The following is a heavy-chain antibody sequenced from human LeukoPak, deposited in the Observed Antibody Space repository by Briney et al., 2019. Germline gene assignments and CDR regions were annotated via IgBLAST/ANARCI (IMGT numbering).Heavy chain of an antibody. CDR3: ASHDYYESSLGYYFGY. Sequence: PGGSLRLSCAASGFTFSSYEMNWVRQAPGKGLEWVSSLSGGGFNTFYSDSVKGRFTISRDNPKNTGYLQMNSLRAEDTAVYYCASHDYYESSLGYYFGYWGQGTLVTVSS. CDR1: GFTFSSYE. CDR2: LSGGGFNT. J-gene: IGHJ4*02. V-gene: IGHV3-23*01. D-gene: IGHD3-22*01.